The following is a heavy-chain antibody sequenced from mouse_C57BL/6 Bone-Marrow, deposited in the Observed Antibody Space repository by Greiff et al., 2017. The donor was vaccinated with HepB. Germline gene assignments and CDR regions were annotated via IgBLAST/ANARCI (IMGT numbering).Heavy chain of an antibody. D-gene: IGHD2-4*01. Sequence: EVQLVESGTVLVRPGASVKLSCKTSGYTFTSDWMHWVKQRPGQGLEWIGAIYPGNSDTSYNQKFKVKAILTAVTSASTAYIELSSLTNEDSAVYYCTKGDYDEDYYAIDYWGQGASVTVAS. V-gene: IGHV1-5*01. J-gene: IGHJ4*01. CDR2: IYPGNSDT. CDR3: TKGDYDEDYYAIDY. CDR1: GYTFTSDW.